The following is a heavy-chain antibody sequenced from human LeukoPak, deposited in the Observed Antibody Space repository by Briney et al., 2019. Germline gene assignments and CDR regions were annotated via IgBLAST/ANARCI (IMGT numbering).Heavy chain of an antibody. J-gene: IGHJ6*03. Sequence: IPSETLSLTWAASGGTFSGYYCTWSRQPPGKGLEWIGEINHSGSTNYNPSLKSRVTISVDTSKNQFSLKLSSVTAADTAVYYCARGNVLLSNYCYYMDIRHKGTTVTVSS. V-gene: IGHV4-34*01. CDR3: ARGNVLLSNYCYYMDI. CDR2: INHSGST. D-gene: IGHD2/OR15-2a*01. CDR1: GGTFSGYY.